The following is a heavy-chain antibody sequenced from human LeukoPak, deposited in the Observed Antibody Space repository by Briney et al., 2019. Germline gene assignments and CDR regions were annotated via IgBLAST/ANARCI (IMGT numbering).Heavy chain of an antibody. J-gene: IGHJ3*02. CDR1: GFTFSSYS. Sequence: GESLRLSCAASGFTFSSYSMNWVRQAPGKGLEWVSYISSSSSTIYYADSVKGRFTISRDNSKNTLYLQMNSLRAEDTAVYYCARDSSAEAVTIFGVVNAFDIWGQGTMVTVSS. V-gene: IGHV3-48*01. CDR2: ISSSSSTI. CDR3: ARDSSAEAVTIFGVVNAFDI. D-gene: IGHD3-3*01.